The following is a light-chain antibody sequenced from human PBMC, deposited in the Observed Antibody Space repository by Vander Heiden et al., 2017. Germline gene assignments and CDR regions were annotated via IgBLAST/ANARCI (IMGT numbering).Light chain of an antibody. J-gene: IGKJ4*01. CDR1: QSISDY. Sequence: DFQMTQSPSSLSASVGDRVTITCRASQSISDYVNWYQHKPGKAPKLLIYAASKSHSGVPSRFSGSGSGTDFTLSISNLQPEDYATYYCQHSYTTPLTFAGGTKVEIK. CDR2: AAS. V-gene: IGKV1-39*01. CDR3: QHSYTTPLT.